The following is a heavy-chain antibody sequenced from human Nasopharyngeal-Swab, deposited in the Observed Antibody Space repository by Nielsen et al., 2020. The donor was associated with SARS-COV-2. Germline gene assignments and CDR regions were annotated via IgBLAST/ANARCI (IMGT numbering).Heavy chain of an antibody. Sequence: GESLKISCAASGFTFSKAWMSWVRQAPGKGLEWVGRIKSKTDGGTTDYAAPVKGRFTISRDDSKNTLYLKMNGLKTEDTAVYYCTARSYYFDYWGQGTLVTVSS. CDR1: GFTFSKAW. D-gene: IGHD6-19*01. V-gene: IGHV3-15*01. CDR2: IKSKTDGGTT. J-gene: IGHJ4*02. CDR3: TARSYYFDY.